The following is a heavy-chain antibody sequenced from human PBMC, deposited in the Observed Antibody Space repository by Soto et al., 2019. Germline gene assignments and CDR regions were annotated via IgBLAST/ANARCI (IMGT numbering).Heavy chain of an antibody. Sequence: QLQLQESGPGLVKPSETLSLTCTVSGDSISVSPYFWGWIRQPPGRGLEWIGSIFYDGYTVYTPPLNSRAFISVDTSKNQFSLKLTSVAAADTAIYFCARLQAAVPHYWGQGTLVIVSS. CDR2: IFYDGYT. V-gene: IGHV4-39*01. CDR3: ARLQAAVPHY. J-gene: IGHJ4*02. D-gene: IGHD6-13*01. CDR1: GDSISVSPYF.